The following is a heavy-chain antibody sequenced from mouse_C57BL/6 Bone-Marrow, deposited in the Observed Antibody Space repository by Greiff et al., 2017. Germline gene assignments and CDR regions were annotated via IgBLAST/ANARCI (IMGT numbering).Heavy chain of an antibody. CDR2: IYPRSGNT. CDR1: GYTFTSYG. CDR3: ARYHYGWFAY. J-gene: IGHJ3*01. D-gene: IGHD1-2*01. V-gene: IGHV1-81*01. Sequence: QVQLQQSGAELVRPGASVKLSCKASGYTFTSYGISWVKQRTGQGLEWIGEIYPRSGNTYYNEKFKGKATLTADTSSSTAYMELRSLTSEDSAVYVCARYHYGWFAYWGQGTLVTLSA.